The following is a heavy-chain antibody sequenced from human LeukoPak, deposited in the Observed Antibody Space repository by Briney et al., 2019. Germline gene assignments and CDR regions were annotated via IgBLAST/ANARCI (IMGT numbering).Heavy chain of an antibody. CDR2: MNPNSGNT. CDR3: ARDYVRYCSSTSCYTGRVHAFDI. J-gene: IGHJ3*02. V-gene: IGHV1-8*03. D-gene: IGHD2-2*02. Sequence: GASVKVSCKASGYTFTSYDINWVRQATGQGLEWMGWMNPNSGNTGYAQKFQGRVTITRNTSISTAYMELSSLRSEDTAVYYCARDYVRYCSSTSCYTGRVHAFDIWGQGTMVTVSS. CDR1: GYTFTSYD.